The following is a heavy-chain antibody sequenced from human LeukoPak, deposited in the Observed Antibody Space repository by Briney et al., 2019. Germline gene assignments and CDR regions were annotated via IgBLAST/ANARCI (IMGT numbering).Heavy chain of an antibody. J-gene: IGHJ4*02. D-gene: IGHD6-19*01. V-gene: IGHV4-34*01. CDR2: INHSGST. Sequence: SETLSLTCAVYGGSFSAYYWSWVRQPPGKGLEWIGEINHSGSTNYNPSLKSRVTMSVDTSKNQFSLKLSSVTAADTAVYYCASWAINNSGWTGFDYWGQGTLVTVSS. CDR1: GGSFSAYY. CDR3: ASWAINNSGWTGFDY.